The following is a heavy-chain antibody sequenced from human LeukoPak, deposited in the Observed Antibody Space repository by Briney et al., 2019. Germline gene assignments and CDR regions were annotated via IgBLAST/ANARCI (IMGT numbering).Heavy chain of an antibody. CDR3: ARAPGSSGWYWLDY. CDR1: GFTFSSYS. CDR2: ISSSSSYI. V-gene: IGHV3-21*01. J-gene: IGHJ4*02. Sequence: GGSLRLSCAASGFTFSSYSMNWVRQAPGKGLEWVSSISSSSSYIYYADSVKGRFTISRDNAKNSLYLQMNSLRAEDTAVYYCARAPGSSGWYWLDYWGQGTLVTVSS. D-gene: IGHD6-19*01.